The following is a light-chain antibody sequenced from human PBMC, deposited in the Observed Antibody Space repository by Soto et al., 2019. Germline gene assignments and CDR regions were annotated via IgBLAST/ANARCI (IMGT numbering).Light chain of an antibody. CDR2: AAS. CDR3: QQSYSTPFT. J-gene: IGKJ3*01. V-gene: IGKV1-39*01. Sequence: DIQMTQSPSSLSASVGDRVTITCRASQSISSYLNWYQQKPGKVPKLLIYAASSLQSGVPSRFSGRGSGTDFTLTISSLQPEDFATYYCQQSYSTPFTFGPGTKVDIK. CDR1: QSISSY.